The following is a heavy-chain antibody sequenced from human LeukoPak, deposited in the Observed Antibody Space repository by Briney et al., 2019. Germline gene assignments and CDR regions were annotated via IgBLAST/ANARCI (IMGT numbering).Heavy chain of an antibody. CDR2: MNPNSGDT. Sequence: ASVKVSCKASGYTFTNYDINWVRQAAGQGLEWMGWMNPNSGDTDYAQKLQGRVTMTTDTSTSTAYMELRSLRSDDTAVYYCARTPGIVGIGFDYWGQGTLVTVSS. J-gene: IGHJ4*02. CDR1: GYTFTNYD. V-gene: IGHV1-8*01. CDR3: ARTPGIVGIGFDY. D-gene: IGHD1-26*01.